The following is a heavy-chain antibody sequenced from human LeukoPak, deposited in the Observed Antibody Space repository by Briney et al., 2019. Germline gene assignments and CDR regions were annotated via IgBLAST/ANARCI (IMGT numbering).Heavy chain of an antibody. CDR2: INPNSGGT. CDR1: GYTFTGYY. CDR3: ARESHYYDSSGYYPLLD. V-gene: IGHV1-2*02. Sequence: ASVKVSCKASGYTFTGYYMHWVRQAPGQGLEWMGWINPNSGGTNYAQKLQGRVTMTTDTSTSTAYMELRSLRSDDTAVYYCARESHYYDSSGYYPLLDWGQGTLVTVSS. D-gene: IGHD3-22*01. J-gene: IGHJ4*02.